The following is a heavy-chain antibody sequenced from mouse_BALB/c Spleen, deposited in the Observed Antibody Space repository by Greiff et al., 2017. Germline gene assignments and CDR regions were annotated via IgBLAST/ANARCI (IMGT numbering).Heavy chain of an antibody. CDR2: IAPGSGST. CDR1: GYTFTSYW. V-gene: IGHV1S41*01. D-gene: IGHD2-10*02. Sequence: DLVKPGASVKLSCKASGYTFTSYWINWIKQRPGQGLEWIGRIAPGSGSTYYNEMFKGKATLTVDTSSSTAYIQLSSLSSEDSAVYFCAREGYGNYVFYWGQGTTLTVSS. J-gene: IGHJ2*01. CDR3: AREGYGNYVFY.